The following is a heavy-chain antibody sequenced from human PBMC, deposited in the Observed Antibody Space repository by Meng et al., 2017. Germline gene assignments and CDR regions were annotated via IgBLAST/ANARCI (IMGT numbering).Heavy chain of an antibody. J-gene: IGHJ6*02. CDR2: IYPGDSDT. D-gene: IGHD1-26*01. CDR1: GYSFTSYW. Sequence: GESLKISCKGSGYSFTSYWIGWVRQMPRKGLEWMGIIYPGDSDTRYSPSFQGQVTISADKSISTAYLQWSSLKASDTAMYYCARLGGSYSDYYYYGMDVWGQGTTVTVSS. V-gene: IGHV5-51*01. CDR3: ARLGGSYSDYYYYGMDV.